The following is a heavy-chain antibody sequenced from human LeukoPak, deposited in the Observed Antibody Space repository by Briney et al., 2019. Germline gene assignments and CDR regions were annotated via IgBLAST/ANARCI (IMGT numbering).Heavy chain of an antibody. CDR1: GGSISSYY. Sequence: PSETLSLTCTVSGGSISSYYWSWIRQPPGKGLEWIGYIYYSGSTNYNPSLKSRVTISVDTSKNQFSLKLSSVTAADTAVYYCARDRGYCTNGVCYFDYWGQGTLITVSS. J-gene: IGHJ4*02. D-gene: IGHD2-8*01. V-gene: IGHV4-59*01. CDR3: ARDRGYCTNGVCYFDY. CDR2: IYYSGST.